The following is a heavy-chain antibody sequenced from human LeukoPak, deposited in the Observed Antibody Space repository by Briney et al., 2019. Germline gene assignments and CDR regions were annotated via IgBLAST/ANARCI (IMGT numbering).Heavy chain of an antibody. V-gene: IGHV4-59*01. Sequence: SETLSLTCTVSGGSISSYHWSWIRQPPGKGLEWIGYIYYSGSTNYNPSLKSRVTISVDTSKNRFSLKLSSVTAAVTAVYYCARVTYYYDSSARSEAFDIWGQGTMVTVSS. J-gene: IGHJ3*02. CDR1: GGSISSYH. CDR2: IYYSGST. D-gene: IGHD3-22*01. CDR3: ARVTYYYDSSARSEAFDI.